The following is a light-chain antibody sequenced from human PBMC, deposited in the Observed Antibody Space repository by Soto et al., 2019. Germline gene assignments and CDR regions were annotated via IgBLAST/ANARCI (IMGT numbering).Light chain of an antibody. J-gene: IGKJ2*01. V-gene: IGKV1-5*01. Sequence: DIQMTQSPSTLSASVGDSVTIPCRASQTISSLVAWYQQHPGRAPKLLIYDGSTLQNGVPSRFSGRRSGTGFTLTITSLQPDDFATYDCQRYGAYSTFGQGTKLEL. CDR2: DGS. CDR1: QTISSL. CDR3: QRYGAYST.